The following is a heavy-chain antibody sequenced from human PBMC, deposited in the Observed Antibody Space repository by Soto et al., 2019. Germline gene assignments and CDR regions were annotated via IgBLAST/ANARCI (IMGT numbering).Heavy chain of an antibody. J-gene: IGHJ6*02. CDR1: GFTFSSYG. CDR3: AKDAEGMDV. CDR2: ISYDGSNK. V-gene: IGHV3-30*18. Sequence: GGSLRLSCAASGFTFSSYGMHWVRQAPGKGLEWVAVISYDGSNKYYADSVKGRFTISRDNSKNTLYLQMNSLRAEDTAVYYCAKDAEGMDVWGQGTTGTVS.